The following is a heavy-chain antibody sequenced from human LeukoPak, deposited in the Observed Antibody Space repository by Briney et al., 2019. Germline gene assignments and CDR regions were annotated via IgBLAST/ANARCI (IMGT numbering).Heavy chain of an antibody. CDR2: ISYDGSNK. V-gene: IGHV3-30*03. CDR1: GFTFSSYG. CDR3: ATHPRLERHPLLDY. Sequence: PGGSLRLSCAASGFTFSSYGMHWVRQAPGKGLEWVAVISYDGSNKYYADSVKGRFTVSRDNSKNTLYLQMNSLRAEDTAVYYCATHPRLERHPLLDYWGQGTLVTVSS. D-gene: IGHD1-1*01. J-gene: IGHJ4*02.